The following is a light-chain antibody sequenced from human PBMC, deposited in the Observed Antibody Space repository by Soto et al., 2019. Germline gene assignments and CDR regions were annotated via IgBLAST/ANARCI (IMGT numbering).Light chain of an antibody. CDR3: SSYTSSSTEV. Sequence: QSVLTQPPSASGSPGQSVTISCTGTSSDVGSYNYVSWYQHHPGKAPKLMIYDVSNRPSGVSNRFSGSKSGDTASLTISGLQAEDEADYYCSSYTSSSTEVFGTGTKVTVL. V-gene: IGLV2-14*03. J-gene: IGLJ1*01. CDR1: SSDVGSYNY. CDR2: DVS.